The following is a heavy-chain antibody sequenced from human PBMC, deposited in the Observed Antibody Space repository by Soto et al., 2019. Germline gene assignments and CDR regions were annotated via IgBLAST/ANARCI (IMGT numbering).Heavy chain of an antibody. V-gene: IGHV3-33*01. D-gene: IGHD6-19*01. J-gene: IGHJ4*02. Sequence: QVQLVESGGGVVQPGRSLRLSCAASGFTFSNYGMHWVRQAPGKGLEWVAVIWYDGSNKYYADSAKGRFTISRDNSKNTLFLQMSSLRVEDTAMYYCATRIAVAGPLYDWGQGTLVTVSS. CDR2: IWYDGSNK. CDR1: GFTFSNYG. CDR3: ATRIAVAGPLYD.